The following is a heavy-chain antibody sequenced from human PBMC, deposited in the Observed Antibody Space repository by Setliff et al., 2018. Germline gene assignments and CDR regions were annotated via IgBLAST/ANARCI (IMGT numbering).Heavy chain of an antibody. Sequence: PSETLSLTCTVSGGSISSGDYYWSWIRQPPGKGLEWIGYIYSSGSTYYNPSLKSRVSISVDTSKNQFSLKLSSVTAADTAVYYCARGYYDILTGYYIGYWGQGTLVTAPQ. J-gene: IGHJ4*02. CDR3: ARGYYDILTGYYIGY. CDR2: IYSSGST. V-gene: IGHV4-30-4*08. CDR1: GGSISSGDYY. D-gene: IGHD3-9*01.